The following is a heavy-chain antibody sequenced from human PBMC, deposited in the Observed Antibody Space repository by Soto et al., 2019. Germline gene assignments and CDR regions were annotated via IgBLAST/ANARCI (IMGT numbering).Heavy chain of an antibody. D-gene: IGHD6-19*01. CDR1: GFTFSSYA. V-gene: IGHV3-23*01. CDR2: ISGSGGST. Sequence: EVQLLESGGGLVQPEESLRLSCAASGFTFSSYAMSWVRQAPGKGLEWVSPISGSGGSTHYADSVKGQFTISRDNSKNMLYLQVNSLRAEDTAVYYCAKSIVAVAGPVDYWGQGTLVTVSS. CDR3: AKSIVAVAGPVDY. J-gene: IGHJ4*02.